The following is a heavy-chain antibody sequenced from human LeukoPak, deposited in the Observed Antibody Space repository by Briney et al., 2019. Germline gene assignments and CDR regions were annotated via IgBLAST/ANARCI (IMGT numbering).Heavy chain of an antibody. CDR1: GGSFSGYY. V-gene: IGHV4-34*01. Sequence: ETLSLSCAVYGGSFSGYYWSWIGQPPGKGLGWCGEINHSGSTNCNPSHKTRVTISVDTSKDQSYLKLSPVTAADTAVYYCARLSAIMITFGGVSEFDYRGQGTLVTVAS. CDR2: INHSGST. D-gene: IGHD3-16*01. J-gene: IGHJ4*02. CDR3: ARLSAIMITFGGVSEFDY.